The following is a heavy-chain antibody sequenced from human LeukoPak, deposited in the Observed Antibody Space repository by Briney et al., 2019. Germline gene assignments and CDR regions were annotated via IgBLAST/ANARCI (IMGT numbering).Heavy chain of an antibody. Sequence: GGSLRFSCAASGFTFSNYEMHWVRRARGKGLEWVSYISSGGSTVYYADSVKGRFTVSRDNAKNSLYLQMSSLRAEDTAVYYCARGGSFVEYWGQGTLVSVSS. CDR1: GFTFSNYE. J-gene: IGHJ4*02. CDR2: ISSGGSTV. CDR3: ARGGSFVEY. D-gene: IGHD3-10*01. V-gene: IGHV3-48*03.